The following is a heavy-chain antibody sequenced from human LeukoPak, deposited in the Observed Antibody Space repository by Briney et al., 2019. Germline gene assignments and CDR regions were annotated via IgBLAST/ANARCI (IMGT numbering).Heavy chain of an antibody. J-gene: IGHJ3*02. CDR3: AGGLGDYGGAFNI. D-gene: IGHD4/OR15-4a*01. V-gene: IGHV3-48*03. Sequence: GGSLRLSCAASGFTFSSYEMNWVRQAPGKGLEWVSYISSSGSTIYYADSVEGRFTISRDNAKNSLYLQMNSLRAEDTAVYYCAGGLGDYGGAFNIWGQGTMVTVSS. CDR2: ISSSGSTI. CDR1: GFTFSSYE.